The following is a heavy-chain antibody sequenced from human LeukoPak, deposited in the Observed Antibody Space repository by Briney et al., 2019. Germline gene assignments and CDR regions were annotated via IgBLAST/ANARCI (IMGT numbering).Heavy chain of an antibody. CDR1: GYSISSGYY. CDR3: ARETSRIIYY. V-gene: IGHV4-38-2*02. Sequence: PSETLCLTCTVSGYSISSGYYWGWIRQPPGKGLEWIANVHHNGDTFYNPSLKSRVTISVDTSNNQFSLTLTSVTAADTAVYFCARETSRIIYYWGQGMLVTVSS. CDR2: VHHNGDT. J-gene: IGHJ4*02.